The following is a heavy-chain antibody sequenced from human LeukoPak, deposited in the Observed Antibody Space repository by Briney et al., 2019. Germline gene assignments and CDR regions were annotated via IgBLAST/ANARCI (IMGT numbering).Heavy chain of an antibody. V-gene: IGHV3-74*01. CDR1: GFTFSGYW. CDR3: ARDYYGSGDQ. Sequence: PGGSLRLSCAASGFTFSGYWMHWVRQAPGKGLVWVSRINSDGSSTFYADSVKGRFTISRDNAKNTLLLEMNSLRVEDTAAYYCARDYYGSGDQWGQGTLVTVSS. CDR2: INSDGSST. D-gene: IGHD3-10*01. J-gene: IGHJ4*02.